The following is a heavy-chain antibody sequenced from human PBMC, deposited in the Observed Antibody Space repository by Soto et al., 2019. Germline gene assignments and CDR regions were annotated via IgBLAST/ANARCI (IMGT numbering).Heavy chain of an antibody. Sequence: GGSVRLSCAASGFTFSSYWMHWVRQAPGKGLVWVSRINPGGSITAYADSVKGRFTISRDNAKNTLYLQMNSLRGDDTAVYYCARVPTGKYGVWNYWGQGTLVTVSS. D-gene: IGHD2-8*01. J-gene: IGHJ4*02. CDR2: INPGGSIT. CDR1: GFTFSSYW. V-gene: IGHV3-74*01. CDR3: ARVPTGKYGVWNY.